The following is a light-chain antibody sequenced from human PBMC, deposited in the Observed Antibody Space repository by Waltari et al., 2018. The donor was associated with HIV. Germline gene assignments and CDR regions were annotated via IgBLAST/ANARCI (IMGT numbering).Light chain of an antibody. J-gene: IGKJ2*02. Sequence: VLLTQSPVTLSVSPGDRLTLSCRASKNIGSYLAWYQQKTGQPPSLLVYGASIRAPGIPARFTGSGSGTDFNLIIDGLQPDDCAVYYCHQYNDWPRCTFGQGTKVEIK. V-gene: IGKV3D-15*01. CDR1: KNIGSY. CDR2: GAS. CDR3: HQYNDWPRCT.